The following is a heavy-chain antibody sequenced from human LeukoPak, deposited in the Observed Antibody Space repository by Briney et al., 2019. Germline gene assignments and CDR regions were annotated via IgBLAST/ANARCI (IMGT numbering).Heavy chain of an antibody. J-gene: IGHJ4*02. CDR2: IHYSGST. Sequence: SETLSLTCTVSGDSISSYYWHWIRQPPGKRLEWIGYIHYSGSTNYNPSLKSRLVTSVDTSKNQFSLRLSSVTAADTAVYHCARGRGSHFDYWGQGTLVTVSS. V-gene: IGHV4-59*01. D-gene: IGHD3-16*01. CDR1: GDSISSYY. CDR3: ARGRGSHFDY.